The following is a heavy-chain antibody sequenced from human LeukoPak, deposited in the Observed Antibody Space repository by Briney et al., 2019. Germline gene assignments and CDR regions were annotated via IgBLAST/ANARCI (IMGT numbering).Heavy chain of an antibody. D-gene: IGHD2-8*02. V-gene: IGHV3-30*02. CDR2: IPHDRNDK. Sequence: PGGSLRLSCVASGSSFNDYAMHWVRQAPGKGLEWVSFIPHDRNDKYYADSVKGRFAISKDNSKNTLFLQMDSLRPEDTAVYYCAKDRYWSFDFWGQKTLVTVSS. J-gene: IGHJ4*02. CDR3: AKDRYWSFDF. CDR1: GSSFNDYA.